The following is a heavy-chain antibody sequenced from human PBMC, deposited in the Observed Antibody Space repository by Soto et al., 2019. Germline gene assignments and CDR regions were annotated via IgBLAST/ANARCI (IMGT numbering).Heavy chain of an antibody. D-gene: IGHD3-10*01. J-gene: IGHJ6*02. CDR3: AREGYYSGSGTYSPPRYYGMDV. Sequence: QVQLVQSGAEVKRAGASVKVSCKASGYTFSSYGLSWVRQAPGQGLEGMGWISDYNGNTHYAKKFKGRVIMTTDTSTRTAYMELRSLRSDDTAVYFCAREGYYSGSGTYSPPRYYGMDVWGQGTTVTVSS. CDR2: ISDYNGNT. CDR1: GYTFSSYG. V-gene: IGHV1-18*01.